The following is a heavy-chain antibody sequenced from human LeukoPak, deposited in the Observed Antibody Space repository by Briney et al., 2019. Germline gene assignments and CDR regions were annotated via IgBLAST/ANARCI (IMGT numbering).Heavy chain of an antibody. CDR1: GFTFSDYY. J-gene: IGHJ3*02. D-gene: IGHD2-15*01. V-gene: IGHV3-11*01. CDR3: ASTQDGDAFDI. Sequence: GGSLRLSCAASGFTFSDYYMSWIRQAPGKGLEWVSYISSSGSTIYYADSVKGRFTIPRDNAKNSLYLQMNSLRAEDTAVYYCASTQDGDAFDIWGQGTMVTVSS. CDR2: ISSSGSTI.